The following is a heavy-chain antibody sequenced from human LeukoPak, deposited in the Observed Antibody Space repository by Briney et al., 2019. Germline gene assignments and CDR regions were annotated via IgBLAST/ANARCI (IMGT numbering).Heavy chain of an antibody. CDR2: IYYSGGT. CDR3: ARYYYQAFDI. V-gene: IGHV4-59*01. D-gene: IGHD3-10*01. CDR1: GGSISSYY. J-gene: IGHJ3*02. Sequence: PSETLSLTCTVSGGSISSYYWSWIRQPPGKGLEWIGYIYYSGGTNYNPSLKSRVTISLDTSKNQFSLKLSSVTAADTAVYYCARYYYQAFDIWGQGTMITVSS.